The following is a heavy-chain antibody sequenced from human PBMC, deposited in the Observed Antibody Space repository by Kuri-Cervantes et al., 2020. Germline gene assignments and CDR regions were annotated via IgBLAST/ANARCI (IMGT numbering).Heavy chain of an antibody. CDR3: AKDRGWELLSGFDY. D-gene: IGHD1-26*01. J-gene: IGHJ4*02. CDR2: IWYDGSNK. CDR1: GFTFSSYG. Sequence: GGSLRLSCAASGFTFSSYGMHWVRQAPGKGLEWVAVIWYDGSNKYYADSVKGRFTISRDNSKNSLYLQMNSLRAEDTALYYCAKDRGWELLSGFDYWGQGTLVTVSS. V-gene: IGHV3-30*02.